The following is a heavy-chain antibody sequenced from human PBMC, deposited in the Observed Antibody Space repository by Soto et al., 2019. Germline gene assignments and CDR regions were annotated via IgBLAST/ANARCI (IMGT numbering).Heavy chain of an antibody. J-gene: IGHJ4*02. CDR1: GYTFTGYY. CDR2: INPNSGGT. D-gene: IGHD3-10*01. V-gene: IGHV1-2*04. CDR3: ARSPMVRGALYYFDY. Sequence: GASVKVSCKASGYTFTGYYMHWVRQAPGQGLEWMGWINPNSGGTNYAQKFQGWVTMTRDTSISTAYMELSRLRSDDTTVYYCARSPMVRGALYYFDYWGQGTLVTVSS.